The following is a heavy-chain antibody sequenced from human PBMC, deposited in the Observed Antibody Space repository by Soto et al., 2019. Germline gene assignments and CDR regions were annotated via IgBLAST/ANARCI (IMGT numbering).Heavy chain of an antibody. V-gene: IGHV3-33*01. J-gene: IGHJ6*02. CDR2: IWYDGSNK. CDR3: ARDEWAGEPQYYYGMDV. CDR1: GFTFSSYG. D-gene: IGHD1-26*01. Sequence: QVQLVESGGGVVQPGRSLRLSCAASGFTFSSYGMHWVRQAPGKGLEWVAVIWYDGSNKYYADSVKGRFTISRDNSKNTRYLQMNSLRAEDTAVYYCARDEWAGEPQYYYGMDVWGQGTTVTVSS.